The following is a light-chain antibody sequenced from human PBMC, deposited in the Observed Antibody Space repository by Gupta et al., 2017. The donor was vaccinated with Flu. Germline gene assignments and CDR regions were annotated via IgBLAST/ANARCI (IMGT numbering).Light chain of an antibody. CDR2: SAS. CDR3: QQHGCWPSNI. Sequence: TQYSSAERAAPFSSGTRTSMNDYLAWYKQTPGQAPRLLISSASIRATGNPARFSGSGFGTDFTLTISSREPEDVAVYYCQQHGCWPSNIFGQGTRLEIK. V-gene: IGKV3-11*01. CDR1: TSMNDY. J-gene: IGKJ5*01.